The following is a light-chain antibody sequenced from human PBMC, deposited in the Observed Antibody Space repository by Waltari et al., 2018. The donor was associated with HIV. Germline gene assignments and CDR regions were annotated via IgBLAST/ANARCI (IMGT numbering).Light chain of an antibody. CDR2: DVG. CDR1: SSDIGGSTS. Sequence: QSALTQPASVSGSPGQSIIISCTGTSSDIGGSTSVSWYQHHPGKAPKLIIDDVGERPTGISNRFSGAKAGNTASLTISGLQTEDEAEFYCSAYITGRPFVFGGGTKVTVL. V-gene: IGLV2-14*03. J-gene: IGLJ2*01. CDR3: SAYITGRPFV.